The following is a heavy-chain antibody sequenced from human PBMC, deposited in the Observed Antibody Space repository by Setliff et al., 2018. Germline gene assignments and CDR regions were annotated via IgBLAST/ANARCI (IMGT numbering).Heavy chain of an antibody. CDR2: INHSGST. CDR1: GGSFSDYY. V-gene: IGHV4-34*01. Sequence: SETLSLTCAAHGGSFSDYYWTWIRQPPGKGLEWIGEINHSGSTKYSPSLESRVTMSVDPSKNQFSLRMTSVTAADTAVYYCARMGTPIVGAMEWFDPWGQGILVTVSS. D-gene: IGHD1-26*01. CDR3: ARMGTPIVGAMEWFDP. J-gene: IGHJ5*01.